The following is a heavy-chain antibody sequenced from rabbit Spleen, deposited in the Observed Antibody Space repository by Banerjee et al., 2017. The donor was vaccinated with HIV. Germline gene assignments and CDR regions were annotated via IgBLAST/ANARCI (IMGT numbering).Heavy chain of an antibody. V-gene: IGHV1S40*01. D-gene: IGHD6-1*01. CDR1: GFSFSSSYY. Sequence: QSLEESGGDLVKPGTSLTLTCTASGFSFSSSYYMCWVRQAPGKGLEWIGCIVTGSSAGTYYASWVNGRFSISKTSSTTVTLQMTSLTAADTATYFCARYVRTTYDYDLWGPGTLVTVS. CDR2: IVTGSSAGT. CDR3: ARYVRTTYDYDL. J-gene: IGHJ6*01.